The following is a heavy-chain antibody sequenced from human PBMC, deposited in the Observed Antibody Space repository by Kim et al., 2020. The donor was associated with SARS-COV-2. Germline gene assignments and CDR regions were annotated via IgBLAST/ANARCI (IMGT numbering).Heavy chain of an antibody. Sequence: ASVKVSCKASGYTFTSYAMHWVRQAPGQRLEWMGWINAGNGNTKYSQKFQGRVTITRDTSASTAYMELSSLRSEDTAVYYCARGPSTSSGYYSFDYWGQGTLVTVSS. D-gene: IGHD3-22*01. CDR2: INAGNGNT. V-gene: IGHV1-3*01. CDR3: ARGPSTSSGYYSFDY. CDR1: GYTFTSYA. J-gene: IGHJ4*02.